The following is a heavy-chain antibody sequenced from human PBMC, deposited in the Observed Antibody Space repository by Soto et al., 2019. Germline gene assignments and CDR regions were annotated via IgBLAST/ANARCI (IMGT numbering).Heavy chain of an antibody. CDR3: AGLRIFGVVITPYYYYGMDV. Sequence: GASVKVSCKASGGTFSSYAISWVRQAPGQGLEWMGGIIPIFGTANYAQKFQGRVTITADESTSTAYMELSSLRSEDTAVYYCAGLRIFGVVITPYYYYGMDVWGQGTTVTVS. V-gene: IGHV1-69*13. J-gene: IGHJ6*02. CDR1: GGTFSSYA. CDR2: IIPIFGTA. D-gene: IGHD3-3*01.